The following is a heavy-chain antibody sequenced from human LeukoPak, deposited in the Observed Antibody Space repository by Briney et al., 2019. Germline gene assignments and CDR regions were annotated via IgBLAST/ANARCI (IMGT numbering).Heavy chain of an antibody. CDR3: ARALSGIYSVGDAYDI. D-gene: IGHD1-26*01. Sequence: GGSLRLSCAASGFTFRTYAIHWVRQAPGTGLEWVALISYDRSNKYYADSVKGRFTISRDNSKDTLYLQMNSLGTEDTAVYYCARALSGIYSVGDAYDIWGLGTMVTVSS. V-gene: IGHV3-30*04. CDR2: ISYDRSNK. CDR1: GFTFRTYA. J-gene: IGHJ3*02.